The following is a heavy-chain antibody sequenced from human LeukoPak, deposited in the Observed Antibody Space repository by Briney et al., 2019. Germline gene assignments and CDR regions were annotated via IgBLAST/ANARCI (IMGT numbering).Heavy chain of an antibody. CDR1: GFTFSSYW. V-gene: IGHV3-7*01. CDR3: ARDNLYYYGSGSFLDY. Sequence: GGSLRLSCAASGFTFSSYWMSWVRQAPGKGLEWVANIKQDGSEKYYVDSVKGRLTISRDNAKNSLYLQMNSLRAEDTAVYYCARDNLYYYGSGSFLDYWGQGTLVTVSS. D-gene: IGHD3-10*01. J-gene: IGHJ4*02. CDR2: IKQDGSEK.